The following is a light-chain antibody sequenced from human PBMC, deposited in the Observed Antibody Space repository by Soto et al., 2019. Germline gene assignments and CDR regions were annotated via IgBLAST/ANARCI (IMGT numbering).Light chain of an antibody. CDR2: EVS. V-gene: IGLV2-14*01. J-gene: IGLJ1*01. CDR1: SSDVGGYNY. Sequence: QSVLTQPASVSGSPGQSITISCTGTSSDVGGYNYVSWYQQHPGKAPKLIIYEVSNRPTGVSTRFSGSKSGHTASLTISGLQSEDEADYFCTSYTSSSTLDVFGTGTKVTVL. CDR3: TSYTSSSTLDV.